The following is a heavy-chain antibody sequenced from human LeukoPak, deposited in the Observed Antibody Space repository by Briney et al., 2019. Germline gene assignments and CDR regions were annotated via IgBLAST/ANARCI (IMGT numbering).Heavy chain of an antibody. CDR2: INPSGGST. V-gene: IGHV1-46*01. J-gene: IGHJ4*02. Sequence: ASVKVSCKASGYTFTSYYMHWVRQAPGQGLEWMGIINPSGGSTSYAQKFQGRVTMTRDTSTSTVYMELSRLRSDDTAVYYCARDPDTTTIFGVVRSSGFDYWGQGTLVTVSS. CDR3: ARDPDTTTIFGVVRSSGFDY. D-gene: IGHD3-3*01. CDR1: GYTFTSYY.